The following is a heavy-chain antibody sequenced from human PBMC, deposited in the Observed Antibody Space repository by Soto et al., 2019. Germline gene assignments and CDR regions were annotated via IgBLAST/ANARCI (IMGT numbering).Heavy chain of an antibody. J-gene: IGHJ4*02. Sequence: QVQLQESGPGLVRPPGTLSLTCTVSGDSIITTWWWTWVRQPPGKDLEWIGEIYHGGGTNFSPSLRGRVNISIDKSRKFFSLTLNSVTAADTAIYFCATGNVDSMLESWGRGTLVTVSS. D-gene: IGHD3-3*01. V-gene: IGHV4-4*01. CDR3: ATGNVDSMLES. CDR1: GDSIITTWW. CDR2: IYHGGGT.